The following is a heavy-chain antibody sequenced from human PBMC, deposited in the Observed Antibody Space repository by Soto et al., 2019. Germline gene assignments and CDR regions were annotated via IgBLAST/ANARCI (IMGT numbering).Heavy chain of an antibody. CDR1: GGSISSGGYY. D-gene: IGHD2-2*01. Sequence: SETLSLTCTVSGGSISSGGYYWSWIRQHPGKGLEWIGYFYYSGSTYYNPSLKSRVTISVDTSKNQFSLKLSSVTAADTAVYYCARDYLDCSSTSCYNWFDPWGQGTLVTVSS. CDR3: ARDYLDCSSTSCYNWFDP. CDR2: FYYSGST. V-gene: IGHV4-31*03. J-gene: IGHJ5*02.